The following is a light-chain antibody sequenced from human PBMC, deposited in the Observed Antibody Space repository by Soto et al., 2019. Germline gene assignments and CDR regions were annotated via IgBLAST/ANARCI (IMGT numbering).Light chain of an antibody. Sequence: DVVMTQSPLSLPVTLGQPASISCRSSQSLVYSDGNTYLNWFQQRPGQSPRRLIYKVSNRDSGVPGRFSGDGSGTDFILRISRVEAEDVGVYYCMQGTHWPPITFGQGTRLEIK. CDR1: QSLVYSDGNTY. CDR3: MQGTHWPPIT. V-gene: IGKV2-30*01. CDR2: KVS. J-gene: IGKJ5*01.